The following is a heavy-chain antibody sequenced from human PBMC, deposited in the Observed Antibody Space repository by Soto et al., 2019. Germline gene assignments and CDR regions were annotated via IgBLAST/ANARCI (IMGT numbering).Heavy chain of an antibody. CDR1: GYTFTSYG. CDR2: ISAHNGNT. Sequence: QVHLVQSGAEVKKPGASVKVSCKASGYTFTSYGITWVRQAPGQGLEWMGWISAHNGNTDHAQKLQGRVIVTRDTSTSTAYQELRGLISDDTAVDYCARGRHGDYWGQGDLVTVSS. CDR3: ARGRHGDY. J-gene: IGHJ4*02. V-gene: IGHV1-18*01.